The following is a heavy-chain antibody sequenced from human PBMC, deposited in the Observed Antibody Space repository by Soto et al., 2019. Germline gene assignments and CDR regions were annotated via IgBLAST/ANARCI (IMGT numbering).Heavy chain of an antibody. Sequence: SETLSLTCTVSGGSISSYYWSWIRQPPGKGLEWIGYIYYSGSTNYNPSLKSRVTISVDTSKNQFSLKLSSVTAADTAVYYCARDPAGGYDSRFYGMDVWGQGTTVTVSS. J-gene: IGHJ6*02. V-gene: IGHV4-59*01. CDR2: IYYSGST. D-gene: IGHD3-22*01. CDR1: GGSISSYY. CDR3: ARDPAGGYDSRFYGMDV.